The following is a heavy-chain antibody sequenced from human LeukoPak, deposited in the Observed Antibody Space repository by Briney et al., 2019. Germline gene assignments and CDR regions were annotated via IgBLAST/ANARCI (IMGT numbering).Heavy chain of an antibody. D-gene: IGHD1-14*01. CDR1: GFTFSSYA. V-gene: IGHV3-23*01. Sequence: PGGSLRLSCAASGFTFSSYAMSWVRQAPGKGLEWVSAISGSGDSTYYGDSVKGRFTISRDNSKNRLFLQMNSLRAGDTAVYYCALGGNSPGPNHFDYWGQGTLVTVSS. CDR2: ISGSGDST. CDR3: ALGGNSPGPNHFDY. J-gene: IGHJ4*02.